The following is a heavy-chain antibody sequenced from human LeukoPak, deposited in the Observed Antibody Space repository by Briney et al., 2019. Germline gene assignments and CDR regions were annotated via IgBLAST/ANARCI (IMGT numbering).Heavy chain of an antibody. CDR2: ISGSGGST. V-gene: IGHV3-23*01. D-gene: IGHD1-26*01. CDR1: GFTFSSYG. Sequence: GSLLLSCAASGFTFSSYGMSWVRQAPGKGLEWVSTISGSGGSTYYADSVKGRFTISRDNSKNTLYLQMNSLRAEDTAVYYCAKKWELSGSDAFDYWGQGTLVTVSS. J-gene: IGHJ4*02. CDR3: AKKWELSGSDAFDY.